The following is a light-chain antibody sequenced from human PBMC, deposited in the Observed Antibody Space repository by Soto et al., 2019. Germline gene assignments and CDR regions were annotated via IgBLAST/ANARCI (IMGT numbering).Light chain of an antibody. CDR2: TSS. CDR3: QQSYSMPIT. CDR1: QTVATY. Sequence: IEMPQSPASLSASVGDRVTITCRASQTVATYLNWSQHKSGRAPKLLIYTSSSVNSGVSSRFSGSGSGTDFTLTISSLQPEDFATYYCQQSYSMPITFGQGTRLEIK. V-gene: IGKV1-39*01. J-gene: IGKJ5*01.